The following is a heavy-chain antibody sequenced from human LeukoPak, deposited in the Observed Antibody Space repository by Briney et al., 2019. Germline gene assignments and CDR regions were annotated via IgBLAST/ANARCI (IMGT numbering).Heavy chain of an antibody. Sequence: ASVKVSCKASGYTFTSYGISWVRQAPGQGLEGMGWISAYNGNTNYAQKIEGRVTMTTDTSTITAYMQLRSLRSDDTAVYYCSRVGIVVVIDFDYWGQGTLVTVSS. J-gene: IGHJ4*02. CDR2: ISAYNGNT. CDR3: SRVGIVVVIDFDY. V-gene: IGHV1-18*01. D-gene: IGHD3-22*01. CDR1: GYTFTSYG.